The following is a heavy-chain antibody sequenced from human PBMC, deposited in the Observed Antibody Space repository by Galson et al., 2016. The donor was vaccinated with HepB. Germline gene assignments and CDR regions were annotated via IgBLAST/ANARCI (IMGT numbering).Heavy chain of an antibody. V-gene: IGHV1-69*06. Sequence: SVKVSCKASGGTFNSYAISWVRQAPGQGLEWMGGVIPVFGTANYAQKFQGRVTITADKSTSTAYMELSSLRSVDTAVYYCARTLVLSRGYFDYWGQGTLVTVSS. J-gene: IGHJ4*02. CDR1: GGTFNSYA. CDR2: VIPVFGTA. CDR3: ARTLVLSRGYFDY. D-gene: IGHD4/OR15-4a*01.